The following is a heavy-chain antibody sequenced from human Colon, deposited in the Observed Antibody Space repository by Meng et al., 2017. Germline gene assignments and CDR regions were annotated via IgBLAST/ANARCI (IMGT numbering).Heavy chain of an antibody. CDR1: GYTFSNYG. CDR3: ARVPLSVVVVAASFDY. CDR2: INSYSGNP. D-gene: IGHD2-15*01. V-gene: IGHV7-4-1*02. Sequence: QGLLVPSVPELKKPGASVKISCKASGYTFSNYGIHWVRQAPGQGLQWMGWINSYSGNPTYAQGFTGRFVFSLDTSVSTAFLQINNLETEDTAVYYCARVPLSVVVVAASFDYWGQGTLVTVSS. J-gene: IGHJ4*02.